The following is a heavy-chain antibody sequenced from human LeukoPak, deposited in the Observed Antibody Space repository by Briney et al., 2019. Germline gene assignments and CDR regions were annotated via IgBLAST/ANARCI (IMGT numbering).Heavy chain of an antibody. Sequence: GGSLRLSCAASGFTFTSYSMNWVRQAPGKGLEWVSSINSSSSDIYYADSVKGRFTISRDNAKNSLYLQMNSLRAEDTAVYYCARTPYCTNGVCYNRYYFDYWGQGTLVTVPS. D-gene: IGHD2-8*01. J-gene: IGHJ4*02. V-gene: IGHV3-21*01. CDR2: INSSSSDI. CDR3: ARTPYCTNGVCYNRYYFDY. CDR1: GFTFTSYS.